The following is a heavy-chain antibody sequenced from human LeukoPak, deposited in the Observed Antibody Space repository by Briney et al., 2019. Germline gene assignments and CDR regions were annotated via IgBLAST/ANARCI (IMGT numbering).Heavy chain of an antibody. Sequence: GRSLRLSCAASGFTFSSYGMHWVRQAPGKGLEWLSYIGPGPSHTYYADSVRGRFVISRDNAKNSLFLQMNSLRAEDTAVYYCARDREANWSDYWGQGTLVTVSS. D-gene: IGHD1-1*01. CDR1: GFTFSSYG. J-gene: IGHJ4*02. V-gene: IGHV3-21*01. CDR2: IGPGPSHT. CDR3: ARDREANWSDY.